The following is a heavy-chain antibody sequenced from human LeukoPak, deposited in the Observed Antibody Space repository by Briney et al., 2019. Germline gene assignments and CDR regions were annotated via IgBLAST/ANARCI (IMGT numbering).Heavy chain of an antibody. V-gene: IGHV4-34*01. J-gene: IGHJ4*02. D-gene: IGHD5-18*01. CDR1: GGSFSGYY. Sequence: SETLSLTCAVYGGSFSGYYWSWIRQPPGKGLEWIGEINHSGSTNYNPSLKSRVTISVDTSKNQFSLKLSSVTAADTAVYYCASRGVDTAMVTGYWGQGTLVTVSS. CDR2: INHSGST. CDR3: ASRGVDTAMVTGY.